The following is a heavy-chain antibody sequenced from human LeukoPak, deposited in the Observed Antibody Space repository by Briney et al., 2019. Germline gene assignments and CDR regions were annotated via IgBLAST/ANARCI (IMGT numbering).Heavy chain of an antibody. CDR3: ARRRLLYFDDP. V-gene: IGHV4-34*01. CDR1: GASFSGYY. Sequence: SETLSLTCSVSGASFSGYYYTWIRQPPGKGLEWIGDVNDSGSTNYNPSLKSRVAMSVDTSKNQFSLNLTSVTAADTAVYYCARRRLLYFDDPWGQGTLVTVSS. CDR2: VNDSGST. J-gene: IGHJ5*02. D-gene: IGHD3-3*01.